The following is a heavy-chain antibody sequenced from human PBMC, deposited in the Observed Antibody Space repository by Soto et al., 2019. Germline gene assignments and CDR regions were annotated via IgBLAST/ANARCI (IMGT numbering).Heavy chain of an antibody. CDR2: IYYSGST. Sequence: TLSLTCTVSGGSISSGGYYWSWIRQHPGKGLEWIGYIYYSGSTYYNPSLKSRVTISVDTSKNQFSLKLSSVTAADTAVYYCARASSGYYFIDYWGQGTLVTVSS. D-gene: IGHD3-22*01. J-gene: IGHJ4*02. V-gene: IGHV4-31*03. CDR3: ARASSGYYFIDY. CDR1: GGSISSGGYY.